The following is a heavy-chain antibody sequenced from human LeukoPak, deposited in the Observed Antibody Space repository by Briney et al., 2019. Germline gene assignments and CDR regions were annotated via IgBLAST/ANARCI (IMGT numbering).Heavy chain of an antibody. CDR1: GFTFSSYG. Sequence: GGSLRLSCAASGFTFSSYGMHWVRQTPGKGLEWVTFIRYDGSNKYYTDSVKGRFTISRDNSKSTLFLQMNSLRVEDTAVYYCANEEDGDVVVVPAVTGHWGQGTLVTVSS. CDR2: IRYDGSNK. V-gene: IGHV3-30*02. J-gene: IGHJ4*02. D-gene: IGHD2-2*01. CDR3: ANEEDGDVVVVPAVTGH.